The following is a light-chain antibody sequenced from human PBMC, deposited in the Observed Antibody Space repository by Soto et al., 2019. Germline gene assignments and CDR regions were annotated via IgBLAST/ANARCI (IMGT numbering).Light chain of an antibody. CDR1: SGSIASNY. J-gene: IGLJ2*01. Sequence: NFMLTQPHSVSESPGQTVTISCTRSSGSIASNYVQWYQQRPGSAPTTVIYEDNQRPSGVPDRFSGSIDSSSNSASLTISGLKTEDEADYYCQSYDSSINVVFGGGTKVTVL. CDR2: EDN. V-gene: IGLV6-57*04. CDR3: QSYDSSINVV.